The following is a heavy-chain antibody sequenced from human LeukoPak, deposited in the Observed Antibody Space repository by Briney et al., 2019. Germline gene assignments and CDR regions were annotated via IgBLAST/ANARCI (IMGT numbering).Heavy chain of an antibody. CDR2: ISGSGSST. Sequence: GGSLRLSCAAAGFTFSSYAMSWVRQPPREGLGWASAISGSGSSTYYADSGKGRFTISRHKSKNPLYLQMNSLRAEDTAVYYCAKDHAPTAGVKRPGGLDYGGQGTLVTVSS. D-gene: IGHD6-6*01. CDR1: GFTFSSYA. CDR3: AKDHAPTAGVKRPGGLDY. J-gene: IGHJ4*02. V-gene: IGHV3-23*01.